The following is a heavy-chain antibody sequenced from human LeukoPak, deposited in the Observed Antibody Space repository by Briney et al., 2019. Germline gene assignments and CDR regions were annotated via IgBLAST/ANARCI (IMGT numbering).Heavy chain of an antibody. Sequence: GESLKISCKGSGYSFTSYWIGWVRQMPGNGLEWMGIIYPGDSDTRYSPSFQGQVTISADKSISTAYPQWSSLKASDTAMYYCARPPGGYSSGWPTGYFDYWGQGTLVTVSS. D-gene: IGHD6-19*01. CDR2: IYPGDSDT. J-gene: IGHJ4*02. CDR3: ARPPGGYSSGWPTGYFDY. V-gene: IGHV5-51*01. CDR1: GYSFTSYW.